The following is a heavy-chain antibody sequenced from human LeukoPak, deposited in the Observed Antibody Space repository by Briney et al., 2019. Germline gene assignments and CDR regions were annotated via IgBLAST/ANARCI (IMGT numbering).Heavy chain of an antibody. V-gene: IGHV4-4*07. CDR3: ARQIASAGTAGFDF. CDR1: GGSISGYY. CDR2: IYRSGST. J-gene: IGHJ4*02. D-gene: IGHD6-13*01. Sequence: PSETLSLTCTVSGGSISGYYWSWIRQPAGKGLEGIGRIYRSGSTNYNPSLKRRVTMSVDTSKNQFSLRLRSVTAADTAVYYCARQIASAGTAGFDFWGQGALVTVSS.